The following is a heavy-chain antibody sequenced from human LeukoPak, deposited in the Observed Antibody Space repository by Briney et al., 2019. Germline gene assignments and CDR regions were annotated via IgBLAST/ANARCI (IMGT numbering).Heavy chain of an antibody. CDR2: VYYTGSL. CDR1: GDSIITSSHY. CDR3: ARQGPYSPVNGNIVYNSFDP. V-gene: IGHV4-39*01. J-gene: IGHJ5*02. D-gene: IGHD1-20*01. Sequence: SETLSLTCTVSGDSIITSSHYWGWIRQSPGKGLEWIGSVYYTGSLYDNPSFKSRVTMSVDTSKNQFSLKMTSVTASDTAVYYCARQGPYSPVNGNIVYNSFDPWGQGTQVTVSS.